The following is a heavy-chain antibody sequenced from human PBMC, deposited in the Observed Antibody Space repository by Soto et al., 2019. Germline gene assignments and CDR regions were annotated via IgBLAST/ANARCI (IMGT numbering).Heavy chain of an antibody. CDR1: GFTFSTYP. CDR2: ISGSGGST. D-gene: IGHD2-21*02. J-gene: IGHJ3*02. CDR3: ASPVLVTSIQRPTIPANHDAFDI. Sequence: GGSLRLSCAASGFTFSTYPMSWVRQAPGRGLEWVSTISGSGGSTYYADSVKGRFSISRDNSMNTLYLQMHSLGAEDTAVYFCASPVLVTSIQRPTIPANHDAFDIWGQGTMVTVSS. V-gene: IGHV3-23*01.